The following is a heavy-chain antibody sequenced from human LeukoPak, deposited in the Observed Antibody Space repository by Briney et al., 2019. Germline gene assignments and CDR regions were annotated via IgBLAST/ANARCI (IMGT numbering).Heavy chain of an antibody. CDR2: INPNSGGT. V-gene: IGHV1-2*06. CDR3: ASRGEITFGGVIVSFDY. D-gene: IGHD3-16*02. Sequence: ASVKVSCKASGYTFTGYYMHWVRQAPGQGLEWMGRINPNSGGTNYAQKFQGRVTMTRDTSISTAHMELSRLRSDDTAVYYCASRGEITFGGVIVSFDYWGQGTLVTVSS. CDR1: GYTFTGYY. J-gene: IGHJ4*02.